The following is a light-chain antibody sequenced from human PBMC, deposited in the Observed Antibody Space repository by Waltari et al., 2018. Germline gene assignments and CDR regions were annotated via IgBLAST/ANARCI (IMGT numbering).Light chain of an antibody. CDR1: TGEVPSGYY. J-gene: IGLJ3*02. V-gene: IGLV7-43*01. CDR2: NTA. CDR3: LLYYGGAQLRV. Sequence: QTVVTQEPSLTVSPGGTVTLTCASSTGEVPSGYYPNWFQQKPGQAPGALIYNTANKHSWTPARFSGSLLGGKAALTLSGVQPEDEADYYCLLYYGGAQLRVFGGGTKLTVL.